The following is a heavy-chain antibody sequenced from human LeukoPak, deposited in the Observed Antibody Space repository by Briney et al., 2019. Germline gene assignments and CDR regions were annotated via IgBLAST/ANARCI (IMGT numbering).Heavy chain of an antibody. D-gene: IGHD7-27*01. J-gene: IGHJ3*02. CDR3: AGSSGVDAFDI. Sequence: EASVKVSRKASGYTFTGYYMHWVRQAPGQGLEWMGWISAYNGNTNYAQKLQGRVTMTTDTSTSTAYMELRSLRSDDTAVYYCAGSSGVDAFDIWGQGTMVTVSS. V-gene: IGHV1-18*04. CDR1: GYTFTGYY. CDR2: ISAYNGNT.